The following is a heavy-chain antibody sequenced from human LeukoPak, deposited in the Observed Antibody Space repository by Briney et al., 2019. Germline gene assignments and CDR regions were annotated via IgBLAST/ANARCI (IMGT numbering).Heavy chain of an antibody. D-gene: IGHD3-22*01. CDR3: AKDRGYHDSSAPFDY. Sequence: PGGSLRLSCAASGFTFSSYAMTWVRQAPGKGLEWVSAISGSGGSTYQADSVKGRFTIARDNSKSTLYLQMNSLRAEDTAVYYCAKDRGYHDSSAPFDYWGQGTLVTVSS. CDR1: GFTFSSYA. V-gene: IGHV3-23*01. CDR2: ISGSGGST. J-gene: IGHJ4*02.